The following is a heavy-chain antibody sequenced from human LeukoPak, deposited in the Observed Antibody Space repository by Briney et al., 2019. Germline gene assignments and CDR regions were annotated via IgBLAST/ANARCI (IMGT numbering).Heavy chain of an antibody. CDR3: ARYSSSWLDY. J-gene: IGHJ4*02. V-gene: IGHV1-69*13. Sequence: SVKVSCKASGYTFTSYYMHWVRQAPGQGLERMGGIIPIFGTANYAQKFQGRVTITADESTSTAYMELSSLRSEDTAVYYCARYSSSWLDYWGQGILVTVSS. D-gene: IGHD6-13*01. CDR1: GYTFTSYY. CDR2: IIPIFGTA.